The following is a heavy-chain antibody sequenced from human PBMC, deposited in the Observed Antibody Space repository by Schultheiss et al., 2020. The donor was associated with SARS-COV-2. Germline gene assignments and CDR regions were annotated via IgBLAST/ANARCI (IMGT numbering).Heavy chain of an antibody. J-gene: IGHJ4*02. CDR2: IYYSGST. D-gene: IGHD1-14*01. CDR1: GGSISSGGYY. V-gene: IGHV4-31*03. Sequence: SETLSLTCTVPGGSISSGGYYWSWIRQHPGKGLEWIGYIYYSGSTYYNPSLKSRVTISADRSKQQFSLKLSSVTAADTAVYYCARHGDRGSSGFWARNHPKTDFEYCGQAALGTVSS. CDR3: ARHGDRGSSGFWARNHPKTDFEY.